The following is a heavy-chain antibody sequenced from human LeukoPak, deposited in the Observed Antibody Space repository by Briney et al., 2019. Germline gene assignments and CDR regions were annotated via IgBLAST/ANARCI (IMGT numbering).Heavy chain of an antibody. CDR2: ISSSSGTI. CDR3: ARNKDNYHYYMDV. V-gene: IGHV3-48*01. J-gene: IGHJ6*03. CDR1: GFTFSTYS. D-gene: IGHD1/OR15-1a*01. Sequence: GGSLRLSCVVSGFTFSTYSMNWVRQAPGKGLEWVSYISSSSGTIYYADSVKGRFTISRDNAKNSLSLQMNSLRAEDTAVYYCARNKDNYHYYMDVWGKGTTVTISS.